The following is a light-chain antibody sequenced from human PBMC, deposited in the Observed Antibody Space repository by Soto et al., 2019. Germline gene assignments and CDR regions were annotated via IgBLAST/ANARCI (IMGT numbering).Light chain of an antibody. CDR3: QQYYSSPIT. CDR1: QSVLYSSNNNNY. CDR2: WAS. Sequence: IVTTQSPDSLAVSLGERATINCKSSQSVLYSSNNNNYLAWYQQKPGQPPKLLIYWASTRESGVPDRFSGSGSGTDFTLTISSLQAEDVAVYYCQQYYSSPITFGQGTRLEIK. J-gene: IGKJ5*01. V-gene: IGKV4-1*01.